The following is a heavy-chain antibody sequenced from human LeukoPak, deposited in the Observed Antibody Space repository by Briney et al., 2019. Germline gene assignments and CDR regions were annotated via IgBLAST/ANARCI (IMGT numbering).Heavy chain of an antibody. CDR1: GITFSSYA. V-gene: IGHV3-23*01. CDR3: AKDRSCTNDICHGDFDY. J-gene: IGHJ4*02. CDR2: ISGSGGST. Sequence: PGGALLLSFAASGITFSSYAVSWVRPAPGKGLEWVSSISGSGGSTYSADSVKGRFTISRDNSKNTLYLQMNSLRAEDTALYYCAKDRSCTNDICHGDFDYWGQGTLVTVSS. D-gene: IGHD2-8*01.